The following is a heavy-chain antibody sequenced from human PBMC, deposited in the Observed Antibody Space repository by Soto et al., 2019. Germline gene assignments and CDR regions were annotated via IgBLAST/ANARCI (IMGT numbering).Heavy chain of an antibody. J-gene: IGHJ5*02. V-gene: IGHV3-23*01. D-gene: IGHD1-26*01. CDR2: ISGSGFKK. CDR1: GFSFENFG. Sequence: GGSLRLSCAASGFSFENFGVSWVRQAPGKGLEWISSISGSGFKKYYADSVKGRFTISRDNSKSTVYLELNNLSAEDTAVYHCAKNQGVELVPLATVDWFDPWGQGSVVTVSS. CDR3: AKNQGVELVPLATVDWFDP.